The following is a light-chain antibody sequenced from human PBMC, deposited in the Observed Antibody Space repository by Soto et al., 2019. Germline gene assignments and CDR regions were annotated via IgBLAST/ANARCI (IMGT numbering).Light chain of an antibody. Sequence: ETMMTQSPDTLSVSLGERATLSCRASQSHRSSLAWYQQKPGQAPRLLIYGASTRATGIPARFSGSGSGTEFTLTISSLQSEDFAVYYCQQYNNWPLTFGGGTKVDIK. J-gene: IGKJ4*01. CDR3: QQYNNWPLT. CDR1: QSHRSS. V-gene: IGKV3-15*01. CDR2: GAS.